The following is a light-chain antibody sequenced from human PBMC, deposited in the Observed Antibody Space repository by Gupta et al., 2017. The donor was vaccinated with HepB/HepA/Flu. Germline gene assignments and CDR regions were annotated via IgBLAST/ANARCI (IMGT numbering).Light chain of an antibody. J-gene: IGLJ3*02. Sequence: QSVLIQPPSASGTPGQRVTISCSGSTSNIGSHPVNWYQQLPRTAPKLLIYSNTHRPSGVPDRFAGSKSGKSGSLAISGLQSEDEAEDYCEEWDDSLSGQVFGGGTKLTVL. CDR2: SNT. CDR3: EEWDDSLSGQV. V-gene: IGLV1-44*01. CDR1: TSNIGSHP.